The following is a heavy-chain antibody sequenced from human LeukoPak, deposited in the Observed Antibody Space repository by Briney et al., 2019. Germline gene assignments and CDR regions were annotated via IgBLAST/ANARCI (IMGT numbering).Heavy chain of an antibody. D-gene: IGHD3-9*01. CDR2: IYYSGST. CDR3: ASDVLRYFDWLFVGMDV. Sequence: SETLSLTCTVSGGSISSGDYYWSWIRQPPGKGLEWIGYIYYSGSTYYNPSLKSRVSISVDTSKNQFSQKLSSVTAADTAVYYCASDVLRYFDWLFVGMDVWGQGTTVTVSS. V-gene: IGHV4-30-4*01. J-gene: IGHJ6*02. CDR1: GGSISSGDYY.